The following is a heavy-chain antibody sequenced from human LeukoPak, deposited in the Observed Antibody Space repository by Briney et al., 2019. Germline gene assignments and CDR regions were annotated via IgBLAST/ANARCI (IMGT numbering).Heavy chain of an antibody. CDR3: AKDGTRGIRFGKIPHYFDY. Sequence: PGGSLRLSCAASGFTFSSYGMHWVRQAPGKGLEWVAVISYDGSNKYYADSVKGRFTISRDNSKNTLYLQMNSLRVDDTAVYYCAKDGTRGIRFGKIPHYFDYWGQGTLVTVSS. V-gene: IGHV3-30*18. D-gene: IGHD3-10*01. CDR1: GFTFSSYG. J-gene: IGHJ4*02. CDR2: ISYDGSNK.